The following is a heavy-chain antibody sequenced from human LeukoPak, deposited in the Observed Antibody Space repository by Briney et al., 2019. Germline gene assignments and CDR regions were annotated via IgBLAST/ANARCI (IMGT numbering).Heavy chain of an antibody. CDR2: IGTSSTTI. V-gene: IGHV3-48*04. CDR3: AKLAAAGCDY. Sequence: GGSLRLSCASSGFTFSSYTMNWVRQPPGKGLEWVSNIGTSSTTIYYADSVKGRFTISRDNAKNSLYLQMNSLRAEDTAVYYCAKLAAAGCDYWGQGTLVTVSS. J-gene: IGHJ4*02. CDR1: GFTFSSYT. D-gene: IGHD6-13*01.